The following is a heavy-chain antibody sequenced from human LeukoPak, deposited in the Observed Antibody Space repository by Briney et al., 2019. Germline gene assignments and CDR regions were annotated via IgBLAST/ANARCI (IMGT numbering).Heavy chain of an antibody. Sequence: GGSLRLSCAASGFTFSSYGMSWVRQAPGKGLEWVANIKQDGSEKYYVDSVKGRFTISRDNAKNSLYLQMSSLRAEDTAVYYCARDWFSGWYGYFDYWGQGALVTVSS. CDR3: ARDWFSGWYGYFDY. CDR1: GFTFSSYG. J-gene: IGHJ4*02. D-gene: IGHD6-19*01. CDR2: IKQDGSEK. V-gene: IGHV3-7*04.